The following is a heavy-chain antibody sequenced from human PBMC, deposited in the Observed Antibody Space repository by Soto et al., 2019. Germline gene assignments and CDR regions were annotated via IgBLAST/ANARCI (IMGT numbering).Heavy chain of an antibody. CDR3: ARVRQLVGYFYYYMDV. D-gene: IGHD6-6*01. CDR1: GYTFTNYG. Sequence: QVQLLQSGAEVKKPGASVKDSCKASGYTFTNYGITWVRQAPGQGLEWMGWISAYNGDTHYTQRLQGRVTMTTDTSTITAYMELRGLRSDDTAVYYWARVRQLVGYFYYYMDVWGKGTTVTVSS. V-gene: IGHV1-18*01. J-gene: IGHJ6*03. CDR2: ISAYNGDT.